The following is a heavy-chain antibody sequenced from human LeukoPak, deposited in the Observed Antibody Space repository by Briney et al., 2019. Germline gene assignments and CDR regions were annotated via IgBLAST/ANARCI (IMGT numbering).Heavy chain of an antibody. CDR2: INSDGSST. J-gene: IGHJ4*02. CDR1: GFTFSSYW. D-gene: IGHD4-11*01. CDR3: AQKGSSYSNYDLFLDY. V-gene: IGHV3-74*01. Sequence: GGSLRLSCAASGFTFSSYWMHWVRQAPGKGLVWVSRINSDGSSTSYADSVKGRFTISRDNAKNTLYLQMNSLRAEDTAVYYCAQKGSSYSNYDLFLDYWGQGTLVTVST.